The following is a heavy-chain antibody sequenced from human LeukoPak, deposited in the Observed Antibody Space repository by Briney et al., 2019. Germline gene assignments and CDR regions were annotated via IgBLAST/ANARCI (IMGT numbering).Heavy chain of an antibody. J-gene: IGHJ3*02. CDR2: MNLNSGNT. CDR3: AGGVYDSSVSDAFDI. Sequence: VASVKVSCKASGYTFTSYDINWGRQATGQGLGWMGWMNLNSGNTCYAQKFQGRVTMTRNTSIRTAYMELTSLRSEDPAVYYCAGGVYDSSVSDAFDIWGQGTMVTVSS. V-gene: IGHV1-8*01. D-gene: IGHD3-22*01. CDR1: GYTFTSYD.